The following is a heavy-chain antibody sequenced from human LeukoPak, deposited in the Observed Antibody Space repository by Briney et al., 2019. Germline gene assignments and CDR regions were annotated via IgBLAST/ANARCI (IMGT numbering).Heavy chain of an antibody. CDR2: INHSGST. D-gene: IGHD5-24*01. CDR3: ARGGRWLQFRD. J-gene: IGHJ4*02. CDR1: GGSFSGYY. V-gene: IGHV4-34*01. Sequence: PSETLSLTCAVYGGSFSGYYWSWIRQPPGKGLEWIGEINHSGSTNYNPSLKSRVTIPVDTSKNQFSLQLSSVTAADTAVYYCARGGRWLQFRDWGQGTLVTVSS.